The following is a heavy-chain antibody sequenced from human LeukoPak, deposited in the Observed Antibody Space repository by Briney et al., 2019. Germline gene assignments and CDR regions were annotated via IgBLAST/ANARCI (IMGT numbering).Heavy chain of an antibody. J-gene: IGHJ4*02. D-gene: IGHD3-22*01. CDR1: GYTFTNYY. Sequence: ASVKVSCKASGYTFTNYYMHLVRQAPGQGLEWMGIINPSGGTTSHAQNFQGRVTMTRDTSTSTVYMELSSLRSEDTALYYCARSNYYDSSGYYRPFYDYWGQGTRVTVSS. V-gene: IGHV1-46*01. CDR2: INPSGGTT. CDR3: ARSNYYDSSGYYRPFYDY.